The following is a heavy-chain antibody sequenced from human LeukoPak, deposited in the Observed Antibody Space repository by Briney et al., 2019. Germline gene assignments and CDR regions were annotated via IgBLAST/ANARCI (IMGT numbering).Heavy chain of an antibody. J-gene: IGHJ4*02. CDR2: INAGSGNT. V-gene: IGHV1-3*01. CDR1: GYTFSTYA. CDR3: ARNMVGKTDFDY. D-gene: IGHD3-10*01. Sequence: EASVKVSCKASGYTFSTYAIHWVRQAPGQSLVWMGWINAGSGNTKYSQKFQGRVTITWDTSASTAYMELSSLRSEDTAVYYCARNMVGKTDFDYWGQGTLVTVSS.